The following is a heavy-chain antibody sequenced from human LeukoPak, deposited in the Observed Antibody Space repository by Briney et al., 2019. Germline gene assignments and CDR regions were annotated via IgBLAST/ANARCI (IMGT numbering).Heavy chain of an antibody. Sequence: QPGGSLRLSCAASGFTFSSYWMSWVRQAPGKGLEWVANIKQDGSEIYYVDSVKGRFTISRDNAKNTLYLQMNSLRDEDTAVYYCALGSGASGSYWSAGYFDYWGQGTLVTVSS. J-gene: IGHJ4*02. CDR3: ALGSGASGSYWSAGYFDY. CDR1: GFTFSSYW. CDR2: IKQDGSEI. V-gene: IGHV3-7*01. D-gene: IGHD1-26*01.